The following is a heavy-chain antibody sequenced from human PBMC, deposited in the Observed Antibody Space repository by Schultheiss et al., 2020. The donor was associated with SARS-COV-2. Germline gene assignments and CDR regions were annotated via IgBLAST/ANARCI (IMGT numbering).Heavy chain of an antibody. Sequence: GGSLRLSCAASGFTFSSYAIHWVRQAPGKGLEWVAVISYDGNDKYYADSVKGRFTISRDNAKNTLYLQMNSLRAEDTAVYYCASNPGGHYYYGMDVWGQGTTVTVSS. V-gene: IGHV3-30*07. CDR2: ISYDGNDK. J-gene: IGHJ6*02. D-gene: IGHD3-10*01. CDR1: GFTFSSYA. CDR3: ASNPGGHYYYGMDV.